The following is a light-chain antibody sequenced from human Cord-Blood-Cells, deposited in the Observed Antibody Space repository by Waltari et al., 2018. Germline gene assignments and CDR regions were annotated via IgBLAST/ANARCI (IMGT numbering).Light chain of an antibody. CDR3: LLSYSGAWV. J-gene: IGLJ3*02. Sequence: QAVVTQEPSLTVSPGGTVTLTCGSSTGAATSGHYPYWFQQKPGHAPRTLIYDTSNKHSWTPARFSGSLLGGKAALTLSGAQPEDEAEYYCLLSYSGAWVFGGGTKLTVL. CDR1: TGAATSGHY. V-gene: IGLV7-46*01. CDR2: DTS.